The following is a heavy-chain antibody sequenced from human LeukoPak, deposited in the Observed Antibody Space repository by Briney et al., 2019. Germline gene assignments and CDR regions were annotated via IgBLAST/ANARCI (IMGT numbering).Heavy chain of an antibody. CDR3: AGGSGWLIDY. V-gene: IGHV3-7*01. CDR1: GFMFSNYW. J-gene: IGHJ4*02. Sequence: PGGSLRLSCAASGFMFSNYWMNWVRQAPGKGLEWVANIKQDGSEKYYVDSVKGRFTISRDNAKNSLYLQMNSLRAEDTAVYYCAGGSGWLIDYWGQGTLVTVSS. D-gene: IGHD6-19*01. CDR2: IKQDGSEK.